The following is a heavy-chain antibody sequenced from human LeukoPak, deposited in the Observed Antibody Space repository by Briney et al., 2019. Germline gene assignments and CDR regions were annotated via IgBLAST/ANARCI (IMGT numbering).Heavy chain of an antibody. J-gene: IGHJ1*01. CDR2: IRYDGSEK. D-gene: IGHD2-15*01. CDR3: ARVPQGYSSGPY. Sequence: GGSLRLSCAASGFTFSSYGMQWVRRAPGKGPEWVAFIRYDGSEKYYADSVKGRFTISRDNSNNTLFLQMNSLRVEDTAVYYCARVPQGYSSGPYWGQGTLVTVSS. V-gene: IGHV3-30*02. CDR1: GFTFSSYG.